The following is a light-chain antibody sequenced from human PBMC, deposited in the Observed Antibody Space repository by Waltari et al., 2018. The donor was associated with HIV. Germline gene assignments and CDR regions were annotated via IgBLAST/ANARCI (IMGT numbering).Light chain of an antibody. V-gene: IGLV2-14*01. J-gene: IGLJ2*01. CDR1: SNDIGGYNF. CDR3: SSYTSSNTLI. Sequence: QSALTQPASVSGSPGQSITISCTGTSNDIGGYNFVSWYQHHPGQAPQLMISEVSKRLSGVSDRFSRSKSGNTASLTISGLQAEDEADYYCSSYTSSNTLIFGGGTRLTVL. CDR2: EVS.